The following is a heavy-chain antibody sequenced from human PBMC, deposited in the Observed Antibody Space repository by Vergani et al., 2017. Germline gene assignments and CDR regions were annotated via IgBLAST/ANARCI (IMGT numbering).Heavy chain of an antibody. Sequence: QVQLQESGPGLVKASQTLSLTCTVSGGSINTGAYYWSWIRQPAGKGLEWIGRVYTSGMTNYNPSLKSRVTILVDRSKSQLSLKLSSVTAADTAVYYCAREPIFGVVTRHMDVWGKGTTVTVSS. CDR2: VYTSGMT. V-gene: IGHV4-61*02. D-gene: IGHD3-3*01. CDR3: AREPIFGVVTRHMDV. CDR1: GGSINTGAYY. J-gene: IGHJ6*03.